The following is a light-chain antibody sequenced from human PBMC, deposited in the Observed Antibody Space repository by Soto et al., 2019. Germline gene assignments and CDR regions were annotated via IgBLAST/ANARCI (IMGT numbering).Light chain of an antibody. V-gene: IGKV3-20*01. Sequence: EIVLTQSPGTLSLSPGERATLSCRASQSVSSSYLTWYQQKPGQAPRLVIYGASSRATGIPDRFSGSGSGTDFTLTISRLELEDFAVYYCQQYGSSPPTFGQGTKVELK. CDR2: GAS. J-gene: IGKJ1*01. CDR3: QQYGSSPPT. CDR1: QSVSSSY.